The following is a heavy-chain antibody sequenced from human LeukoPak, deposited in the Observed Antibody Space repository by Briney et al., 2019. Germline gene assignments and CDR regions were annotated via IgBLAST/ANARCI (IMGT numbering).Heavy chain of an antibody. J-gene: IGHJ4*02. V-gene: IGHV3-33*08. CDR2: IWYDGSNK. CDR3: ARDTPVPFDY. Sequence: GGSLRLSCTASGFTFTSYAMHWVRQAPGKGLEWVAVIWYDGSNKYYADSVKGRFTISRDNSKNTLYLQMNSLRAEDTAVYYCARDTPVPFDYWGQGTLVTVSS. CDR1: GFTFTSYA. D-gene: IGHD4-17*01.